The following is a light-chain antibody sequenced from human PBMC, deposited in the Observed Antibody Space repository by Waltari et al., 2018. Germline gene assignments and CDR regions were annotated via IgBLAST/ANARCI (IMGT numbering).Light chain of an antibody. J-gene: IGLJ1*01. CDR1: SSDVGGYNY. CDR3: SSYPSSSLYV. CDR2: EVS. Sequence: QSALTQPASVSGSPGQSFTISCTGTSSDVGGYNYVSWYQQHPGKAPTLMIYEVSHRPSGVSNRFSGSKSGNTASLTISGLQAEDEADYYCSSYPSSSLYVFGTGTKVTVL. V-gene: IGLV2-14*01.